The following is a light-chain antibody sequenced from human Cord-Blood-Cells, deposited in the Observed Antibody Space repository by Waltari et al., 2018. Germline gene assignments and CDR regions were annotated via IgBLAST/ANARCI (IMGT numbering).Light chain of an antibody. V-gene: IGLV6-57*01. CDR1: SGRRASNH. Sequence: NFMLTQPHSVSESPGKTVTISCPRRSGRRASNHVPWYQQRPGSSPTTVIYEDNQRPSGVPDRFSGSIDSSSNSAALTISGLKTEDEADYYCQSYDSSNQVFGGGTKLTVL. J-gene: IGLJ3*02. CDR2: EDN. CDR3: QSYDSSNQV.